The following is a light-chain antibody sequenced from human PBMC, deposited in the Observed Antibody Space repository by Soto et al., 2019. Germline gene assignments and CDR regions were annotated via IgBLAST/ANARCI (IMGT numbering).Light chain of an antibody. V-gene: IGKV4-1*01. CDR1: QSVLYSSNNKNY. Sequence: DTVVNQSPDSLAVSLGERATINCKSSQSVLYSSNNKNYLAWFQQKPGQPPKLLIYWASTRESGVPDRFRGSGSGKDFTLTISSLQAEDVAIYYCQQYYSSPYTFGQGTKLEIK. J-gene: IGKJ2*01. CDR3: QQYYSSPYT. CDR2: WAS.